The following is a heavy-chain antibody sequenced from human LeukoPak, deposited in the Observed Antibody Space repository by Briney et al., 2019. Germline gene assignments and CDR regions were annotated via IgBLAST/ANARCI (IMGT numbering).Heavy chain of an antibody. CDR1: GYTFTGYY. CDR2: INPNSGGT. J-gene: IGHJ4*02. V-gene: IGHV1-2*02. Sequence: ASVKVSRKASGYTFTGYYMHWVRQAPGQGLEWMGWINPNSGGTNYAQKFQGRVTMTRDTSMSTAYMELSRLRSDDTAVYYCARAPRGIAVAGIPDYWGQGTLVTVSS. CDR3: ARAPRGIAVAGIPDY. D-gene: IGHD6-19*01.